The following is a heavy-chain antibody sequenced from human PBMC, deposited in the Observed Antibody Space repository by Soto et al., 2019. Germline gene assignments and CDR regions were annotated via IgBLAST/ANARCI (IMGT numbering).Heavy chain of an antibody. CDR1: GYTFTSYY. CDR2: INPSGGST. J-gene: IGHJ6*02. Sequence: GASVKVSFKASGYTFTSYYMHWVRQAPGQGLEWMGIINPSGGSTSYAQKFQGRVTMTRDTSTSTVYMELSSLRSEDTAVYYCARVVLADSSGYHGGYYYYGMDVWDQGTTVTVSS. CDR3: ARVVLADSSGYHGGYYYYGMDV. D-gene: IGHD3-22*01. V-gene: IGHV1-46*01.